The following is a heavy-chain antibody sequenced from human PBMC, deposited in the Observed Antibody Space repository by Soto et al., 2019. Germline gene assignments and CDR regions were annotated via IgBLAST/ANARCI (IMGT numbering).Heavy chain of an antibody. CDR1: GGSFSGYY. Sequence: SETLSLTCAVYGGSFSGYYWSWIRQPPGKGLEWIGEINHSGSTNYNPSLKSRVTISVDTSKNQFSLKLSSVTAADTAVYYCARGGVLMVYEWYPRRWFAPWGQGTLVTVSS. D-gene: IGHD2-8*01. CDR2: INHSGST. V-gene: IGHV4-34*01. J-gene: IGHJ5*02. CDR3: ARGGVLMVYEWYPRRWFAP.